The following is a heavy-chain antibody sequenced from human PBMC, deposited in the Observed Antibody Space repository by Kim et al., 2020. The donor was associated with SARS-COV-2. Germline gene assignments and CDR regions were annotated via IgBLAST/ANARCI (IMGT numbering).Heavy chain of an antibody. CDR3: ARDYITAAGKEDFDY. J-gene: IGHJ4*02. D-gene: IGHD6-13*01. Sequence: ASVKVSCKASGYTFTDFYIHWVRQAPGQGLEWMGIIDPRNSWTQYAQRLQGRLTVTRDTSTSTVYRELSSLRSDDTAVYYCARDYITAAGKEDFDYWGQGTLVTISS. CDR1: GYTFTDFY. CDR2: IDPRNSWT. V-gene: IGHV1-46*01.